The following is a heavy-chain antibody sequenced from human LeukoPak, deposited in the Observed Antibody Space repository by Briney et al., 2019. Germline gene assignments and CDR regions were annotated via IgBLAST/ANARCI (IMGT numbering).Heavy chain of an antibody. CDR2: IGSRGTYI. CDR3: ARDRSSSWYSD. CDR1: GFTFSSYC. J-gene: IGHJ4*02. Sequence: GGSLRLSCAASGFTFSSYCMSWVRQAPGKGLEWVSSIGSRGTYIYYADSVKGRFTISRDNAKNSLYLEMNSLRADDTAVYYCARDRSSSWYSDWGQGTLVTVSS. D-gene: IGHD6-13*01. V-gene: IGHV3-21*01.